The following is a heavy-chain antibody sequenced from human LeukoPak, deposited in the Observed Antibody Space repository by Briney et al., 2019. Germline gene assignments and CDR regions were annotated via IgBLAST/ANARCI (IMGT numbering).Heavy chain of an antibody. CDR1: GGSFSGYY. J-gene: IGHJ4*02. CDR2: INHSGST. Sequence: SETLSLTCAVYGGSFSGYYWSWIRQPPGKGLEWIGEINHSGSTNYNPSLKSRVTISVDTSKNQFSLKLSSVTAADTAVYYCARDPTYYDSSGYDYWGQGTLVTVSS. V-gene: IGHV4-34*01. D-gene: IGHD3-22*01. CDR3: ARDPTYYDSSGYDY.